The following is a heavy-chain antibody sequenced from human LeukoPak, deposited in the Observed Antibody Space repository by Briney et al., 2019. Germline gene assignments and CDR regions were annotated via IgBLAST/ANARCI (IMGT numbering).Heavy chain of an antibody. V-gene: IGHV1-18*01. CDR1: GYIFASYG. Sequence: ASVKVSCKASGYIFASYGISWARQAPGQGLQWMGWISGYNGNTNYAQKFQGRVTVTTETSTSTVYMELRSLRSDDTAVYYCARQAACSSIRCPIDYWGQGTLVTVSS. J-gene: IGHJ4*02. D-gene: IGHD2-2*01. CDR3: ARQAACSSIRCPIDY. CDR2: ISGYNGNT.